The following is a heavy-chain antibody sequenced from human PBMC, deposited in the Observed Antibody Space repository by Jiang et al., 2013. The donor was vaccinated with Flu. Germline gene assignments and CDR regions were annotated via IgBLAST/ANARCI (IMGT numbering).Heavy chain of an antibody. J-gene: IGHJ5*02. V-gene: IGHV2-70*11. CDR3: ARISFMTTPPGWFDP. D-gene: IGHD4-11*01. CDR1: GFSLATSGMC. CDR2: IDWDDDK. Sequence: KPTQTLTLTCTFSGFSLATSGMCVSWIRQPPGKALEWLARIDWDDDKYYSTSLKTRLTISKDTSKNQVVLTMTNMDPVDTATYYCARISFMTTPPGWFDPWGQGTPGHRLL.